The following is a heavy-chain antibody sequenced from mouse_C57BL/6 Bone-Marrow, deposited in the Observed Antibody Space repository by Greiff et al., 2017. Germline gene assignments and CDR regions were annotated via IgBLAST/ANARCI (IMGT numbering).Heavy chain of an antibody. CDR1: GYTFTSYW. Sequence: VKLQQPGAELVKPGASVKLSCKASGYTFTSYWMHWVKQRPGQGLEWIGMIHPNSGSTNYNEKFKSKATLTVDKSSSTAYMQLSSLTSEDSAVYYCARWGRGYAMDYWGQGTSVTVSS. CDR3: ARWGRGYAMDY. CDR2: IHPNSGST. V-gene: IGHV1-64*01. D-gene: IGHD6-1*01. J-gene: IGHJ4*01.